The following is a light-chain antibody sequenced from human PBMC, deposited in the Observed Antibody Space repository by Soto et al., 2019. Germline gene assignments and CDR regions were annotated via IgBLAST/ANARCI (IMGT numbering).Light chain of an antibody. V-gene: IGKV1-39*01. CDR3: QQSDSLPPT. CDR1: QSVTNY. CDR2: AAS. Sequence: DIQMTQSPSFLSASVGGRVSITCRASQSVTNYLNWYQQKPGKAPKLLISAASSLQSGVPSRFSGSGSGTDFTLTVTNLQPEDFATYYCQQSDSLPPTFGQGTKVDIK. J-gene: IGKJ1*01.